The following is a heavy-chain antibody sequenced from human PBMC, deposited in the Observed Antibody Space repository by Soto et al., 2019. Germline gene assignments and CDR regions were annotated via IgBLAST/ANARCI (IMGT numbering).Heavy chain of an antibody. J-gene: IGHJ6*03. V-gene: IGHV3-23*01. D-gene: IGHD3-16*02. CDR2: ISGSGGST. Sequence: GGSLRLSCAASGFTFSSYAMSWVRQAPGKGLEWVSAISGSGGSTYYADSVKGRFTISRDNSKNTLYLKMNSLRAEDTAVYYCAKDPYYDYIWGSYRPPNPPMDVWGKGTTVTVSS. CDR1: GFTFSSYA. CDR3: AKDPYYDYIWGSYRPPNPPMDV.